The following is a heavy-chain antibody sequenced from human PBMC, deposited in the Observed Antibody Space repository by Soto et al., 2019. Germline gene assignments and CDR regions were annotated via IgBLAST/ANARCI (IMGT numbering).Heavy chain of an antibody. Sequence: SETLSLTCAVYGGSFSGYYWNWIRQPPGKGLEWIGEINHSGSTNYNPSLKSRVTISVDTSKNQFSLKLSSVTAADTAVYYCARGRGRRRFDPWGQGTLVTVSS. V-gene: IGHV4-34*01. CDR2: INHSGST. J-gene: IGHJ5*02. D-gene: IGHD3-10*01. CDR1: GGSFSGYY. CDR3: ARGRGRRRFDP.